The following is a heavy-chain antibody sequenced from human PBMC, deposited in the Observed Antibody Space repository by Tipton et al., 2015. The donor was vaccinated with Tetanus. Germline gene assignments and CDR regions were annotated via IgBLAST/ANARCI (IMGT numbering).Heavy chain of an antibody. Sequence: LRLSCTVSGGSMNSGGYYWSWIRQHPGKGLEWIGYIYYSGSTYYNPSLKSRVTISVDTSKNQFSLKLSSVTAADTAVYYCVRVGGYYDSSGYRVTYFDSWGQGTLVTVSS. CDR1: GGSMNSGGYY. V-gene: IGHV4-31*02. D-gene: IGHD3-22*01. CDR3: VRVGGYYDSSGYRVTYFDS. CDR2: IYYSGST. J-gene: IGHJ4*02.